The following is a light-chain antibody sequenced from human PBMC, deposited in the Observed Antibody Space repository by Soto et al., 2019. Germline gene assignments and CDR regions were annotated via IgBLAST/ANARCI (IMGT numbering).Light chain of an antibody. CDR1: QSVTNSF. J-gene: IGKJ1*01. V-gene: IGKV3-20*01. Sequence: IMLAQSPCTLSLSPGERATLSCRASQSVTNSFLAWYQQKPGQAPRLLIYGASRRATGIPDRFTGSGSGTDFTLTISRLEPEDFAVYYCQQYVSSPWAFGQGTKVDIK. CDR2: GAS. CDR3: QQYVSSPWA.